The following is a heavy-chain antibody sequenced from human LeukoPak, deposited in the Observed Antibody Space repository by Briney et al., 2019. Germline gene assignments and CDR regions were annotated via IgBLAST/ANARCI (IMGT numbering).Heavy chain of an antibody. CDR2: IVVGSGNA. CDR1: GFTFTSSA. J-gene: IGHJ4*02. D-gene: IGHD3-10*01. Sequence: SVKVSCKASGFTFTSSAVQWVRQARGQRLEWIGWIVVGSGNANYAQKFQERVTITRDMSTSTAYMELSSLRSEDTAVYYCAADPLFNYYGSGSYPNPDYWGQGTLVTVSS. V-gene: IGHV1-58*01. CDR3: AADPLFNYYGSGSYPNPDY.